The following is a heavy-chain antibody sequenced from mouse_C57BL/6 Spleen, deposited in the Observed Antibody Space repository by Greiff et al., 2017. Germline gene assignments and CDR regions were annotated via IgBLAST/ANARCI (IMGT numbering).Heavy chain of an antibody. CDR3: ARASSDVWYFDV. D-gene: IGHD1-1*01. V-gene: IGHV3-1*01. J-gene: IGHJ1*03. CDR1: GYSITSGYD. Sequence: EVQLQESGPGMVKPSQSLSLTCTVTGYSITSGYDWHWIRHFPGNKLEWMGYISYSGSTNYNPSLKSRIPITPDTSKNHFFLKLNAVTTEDTATDYCARASSDVWYFDVWGTGTTVTVSS. CDR2: ISYSGST.